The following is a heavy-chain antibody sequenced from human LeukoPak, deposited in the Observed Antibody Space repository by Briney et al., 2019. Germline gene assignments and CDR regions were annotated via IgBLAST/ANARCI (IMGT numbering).Heavy chain of an antibody. CDR3: ALGTINKDYYFGMDV. Sequence: PGGSLRLSCAVSGFTFSSYAMNWVRQAPGKGLEWVSGITGSGGSTYYADSVKGRFTVSRDNAKRSLYLQIESLRDDDTAVYHCALGTINKDYYFGMDVWGQGTTVTVSS. CDR2: ITGSGGST. D-gene: IGHD2-8*01. CDR1: GFTFSSYA. J-gene: IGHJ6*02. V-gene: IGHV3-23*01.